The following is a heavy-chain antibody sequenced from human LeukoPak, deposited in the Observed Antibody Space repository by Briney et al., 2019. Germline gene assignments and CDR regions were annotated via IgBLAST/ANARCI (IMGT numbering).Heavy chain of an antibody. D-gene: IGHD6-19*01. CDR1: GFTFSSYE. CDR3: ARDLFGSGWSYYFDY. Sequence: GGSLRLSCEASGFTFSSYEMNWVRQAPGKGLEWISYISSSGNTVFYADSVKGRFTISRDNAKNSLYLQMNSLRDEDTAVYYCARDLFGSGWSYYFDYWGQGTLVTVSS. V-gene: IGHV3-48*03. J-gene: IGHJ4*02. CDR2: ISSSGNTV.